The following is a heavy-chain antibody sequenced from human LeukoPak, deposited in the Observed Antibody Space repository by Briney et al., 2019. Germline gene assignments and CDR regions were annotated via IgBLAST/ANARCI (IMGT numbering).Heavy chain of an antibody. CDR3: AREGRTPGDLRYFDWHYYYYGMDV. Sequence: PSETLSLTCAVYGGSFSGYYWSWIRQPPGKGLEWIGEINHSGSTNYNPSLKSRVTISVDTSKNQFSLKLSSVTAADTAVYYCAREGRTPGDLRYFDWHYYYYGMDVWGQGTTVTVSS. CDR2: INHSGST. V-gene: IGHV4-34*01. J-gene: IGHJ6*02. CDR1: GGSFSGYY. D-gene: IGHD3-9*01.